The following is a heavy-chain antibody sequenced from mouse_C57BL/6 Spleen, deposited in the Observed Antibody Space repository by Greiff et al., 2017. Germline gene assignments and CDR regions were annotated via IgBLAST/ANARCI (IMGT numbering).Heavy chain of an antibody. CDR2: INPSSGDT. Sequence: QVQLQQSGAELAKPGASVKLSCKASGYTFTSYWMHWVKQRPGQGLEWIGYINPSSGDTKYNQKFKDKATLTVDKSSSTTYMQLSSLTYKDSAVYYCARPDSSGYVAWFAYWGQGTLVTVSA. CDR1: GYTFTSYW. J-gene: IGHJ3*01. V-gene: IGHV1-7*01. D-gene: IGHD3-2*02. CDR3: ARPDSSGYVAWFAY.